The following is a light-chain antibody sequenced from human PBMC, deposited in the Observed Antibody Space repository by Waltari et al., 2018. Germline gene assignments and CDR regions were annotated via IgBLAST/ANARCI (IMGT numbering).Light chain of an antibody. V-gene: IGLV2-23*02. J-gene: IGLJ2*01. Sequence: QSALTQPASVSGSPGQSITIFCMGTSSDVGGYNFFSWYQQHPGKAPKLMIYDVTKRPSGVSNRFSGSKSGNTASLTISGLQAEDEADYYCCSYVGGGTLVFGGGTNVTVL. CDR2: DVT. CDR3: CSYVGGGTLV. CDR1: SSDVGGYNF.